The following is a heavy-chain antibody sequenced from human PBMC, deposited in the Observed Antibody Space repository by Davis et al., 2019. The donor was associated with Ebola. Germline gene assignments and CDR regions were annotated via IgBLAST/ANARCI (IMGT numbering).Heavy chain of an antibody. CDR1: GFTFRTYA. Sequence: GESLKISCAASGFTFRTYAMHWVRQAPGKGLKWVTVISYDGSDKYYADSVKGRFTVSRDNFKNTLYLQMNSLRAEDTAVYYCARPIILLGGTGIDYWGQGTLVTVSS. V-gene: IGHV3-30-3*01. CDR3: ARPIILLGGTGIDY. D-gene: IGHD3-10*01. J-gene: IGHJ4*02. CDR2: ISYDGSDK.